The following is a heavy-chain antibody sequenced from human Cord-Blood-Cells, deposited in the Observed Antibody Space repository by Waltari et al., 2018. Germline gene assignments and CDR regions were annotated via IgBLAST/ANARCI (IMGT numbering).Heavy chain of an antibody. J-gene: IGHJ4*02. CDR1: GGPFSGCY. CDR2: INHSGST. Sequence: QVQRQQWGAGLLKRSETVSLTGAAYGGPFSGCYWSWIRQPPGKGLEGFGEINHSGSTNYSPSLKSRVTISVDTSKNQFSLKLSSVTAAYTAVYYCARWGYSSSQPFDYWGQGTLVAVSS. V-gene: IGHV4-34*01. CDR3: ARWGYSSSQPFDY. D-gene: IGHD6-13*01.